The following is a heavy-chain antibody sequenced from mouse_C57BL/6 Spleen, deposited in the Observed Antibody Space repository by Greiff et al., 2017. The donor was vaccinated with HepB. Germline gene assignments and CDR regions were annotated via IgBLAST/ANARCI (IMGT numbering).Heavy chain of an antibody. V-gene: IGHV1-82*01. CDR1: GYAFSSSW. D-gene: IGHD1-1*01. CDR2: IYPGDGDT. J-gene: IGHJ3*01. CDR3: AKPRDYGSFAY. Sequence: QVQLQQSGPELVKPGASVKISCKASGYAFSSSWMNWVKQRPGKGLEWIGRIYPGDGDTNYNGKFKGKATLTADKSSSTAYMQLSSLTSEDSAVYFCAKPRDYGSFAYWGQGTLVTVSA.